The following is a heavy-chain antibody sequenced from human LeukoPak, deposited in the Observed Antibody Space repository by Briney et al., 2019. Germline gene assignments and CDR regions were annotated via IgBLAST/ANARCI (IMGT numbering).Heavy chain of an antibody. CDR1: GGSVSSYY. D-gene: IGHD4-17*01. Sequence: SETLSLTFTVSGGSVSSYYWSWIRQPPGKGLEWIGYMYYSGSTKYNPSLKSRVTISIDKSKNQFSLTLNPVTAPHTAVYYCAGYGEYWDRYFDLWGRGTPVTVSP. V-gene: IGHV4-59*02. CDR3: AGYGEYWDRYFDL. CDR2: MYYSGST. J-gene: IGHJ2*01.